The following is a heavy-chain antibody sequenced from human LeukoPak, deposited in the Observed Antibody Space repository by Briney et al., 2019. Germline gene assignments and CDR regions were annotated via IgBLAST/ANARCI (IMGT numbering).Heavy chain of an antibody. CDR2: INNDGSSS. V-gene: IGHV3-74*01. J-gene: IGHJ4*02. D-gene: IGHD6-13*01. Sequence: PGGSLRLSCAASGFTFSSYWMHWVRQAPGKGLVWVSRINNDGSSSSYADSVKGRFTISRDNAKNTLYLQMNSLRAEDTAVYYCTRGQGIADYWGQGTLVTVSS. CDR3: TRGQGIADY. CDR1: GFTFSSYW.